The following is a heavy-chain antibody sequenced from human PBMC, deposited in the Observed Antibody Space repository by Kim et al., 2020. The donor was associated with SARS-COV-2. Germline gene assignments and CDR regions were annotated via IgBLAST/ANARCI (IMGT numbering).Heavy chain of an antibody. CDR3: ARHLLRYFDWLPHYFDS. V-gene: IGHV3-11*03. J-gene: IGHJ4*02. Sequence: VKDRFPLSRDKAKTALYLQMNSLRAEDTAVYYCARHLLRYFDWLPHYFDSWGQGTLVTVSS. D-gene: IGHD3-9*01.